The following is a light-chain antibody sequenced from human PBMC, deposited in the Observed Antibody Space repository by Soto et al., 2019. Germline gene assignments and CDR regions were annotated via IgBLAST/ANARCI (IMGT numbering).Light chain of an antibody. V-gene: IGLV1-44*01. J-gene: IGLJ3*02. CDR3: AAWDDSLNGWV. CDR2: NND. CDR1: RSNIGSND. Sequence: QSGLTQPPSASGTPGQTVTFSCSGSRSNIGSNDVSWYQQVPGTAPKLLIYNNDQRPSGVPDRFSASKSATSPSLAIYGLQSEDEADYFWAAWDDSLNGWVFGGGTKLTVL.